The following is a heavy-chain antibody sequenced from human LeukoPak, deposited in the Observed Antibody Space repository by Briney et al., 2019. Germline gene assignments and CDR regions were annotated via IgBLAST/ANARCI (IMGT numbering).Heavy chain of an antibody. CDR1: GGSISSRKYY. J-gene: IGHJ6*02. V-gene: IGHV4-39*02. Sequence: SETLSLTCSVSGGSISSRKYYWGWIHQPPGKKLEWIGSIYYSGGHTYNPPLKSRVTIPVNTSKTHFTLKLNSGTASDTAGIYCATRSYYDTSGVYGRDVWGQGTTVTVSS. CDR2: IYYSGGH. CDR3: ATRSYYDTSGVYGRDV. D-gene: IGHD3-22*01.